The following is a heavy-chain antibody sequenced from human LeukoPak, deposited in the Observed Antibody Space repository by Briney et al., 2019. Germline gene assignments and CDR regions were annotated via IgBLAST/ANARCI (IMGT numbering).Heavy chain of an antibody. CDR2: ISGSGGST. CDR3: ARDLMRFLEWVN. CDR1: GFTFSSYA. Sequence: GGSLRLSCAASGFTFSSYAMSWVRQAPGKGLEWVSAISGSGGSTYYADSVKGRFTISRDNSNNTLYLQMDSLRPEDTAVYYCARDLMRFLEWVNWGQGTLVTVSS. V-gene: IGHV3-23*01. D-gene: IGHD3-3*01. J-gene: IGHJ4*02.